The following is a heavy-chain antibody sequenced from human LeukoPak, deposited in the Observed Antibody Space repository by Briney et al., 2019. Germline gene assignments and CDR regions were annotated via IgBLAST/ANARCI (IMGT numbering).Heavy chain of an antibody. CDR3: ARGTYGYYMDV. Sequence: SETLSLTCSGSNYSISDSLYWGWLRQPPGKGLEWIGSIYRSGSTFYNPSLKSRVTISLDTSKNQFSLKLSSVTAADTAVYFCARGTYGYYMDVWGKGTTVTVSS. CDR1: NYSISDSLY. CDR2: IYRSGST. V-gene: IGHV4-38-2*02. J-gene: IGHJ6*03. D-gene: IGHD4-17*01.